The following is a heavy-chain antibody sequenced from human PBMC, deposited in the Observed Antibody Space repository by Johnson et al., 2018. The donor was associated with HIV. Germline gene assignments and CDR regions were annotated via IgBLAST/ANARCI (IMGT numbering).Heavy chain of an antibody. D-gene: IGHD4/OR15-4a*01. CDR1: GFTFSSYG. Sequence: QVQLVESGGGVVQPGRSLRLSCAASGFTFSSYGMHWVRQAPGKGLEWVAVISYDGSNKYYADSVKGRFTISRDNSKNTLYLQMNSLRAEDTAVYYWARVKNVGTIDAFDIWGQGTMVTVSS. J-gene: IGHJ3*02. V-gene: IGHV3-30*03. CDR2: ISYDGSNK. CDR3: ARVKNVGTIDAFDI.